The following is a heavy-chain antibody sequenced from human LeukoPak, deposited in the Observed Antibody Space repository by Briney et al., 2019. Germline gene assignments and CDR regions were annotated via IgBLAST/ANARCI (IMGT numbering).Heavy chain of an antibody. Sequence: SETLSLTCAVYGGSFSGYYWSWIRQPPGKGLEWIWEINHSGSTNYNPSLKSRVTISVDTSKNQFSLKLSSVTAADTAVYYCARGVWFGEPGWFDPWGQGTLVTVSS. CDR3: ARGVWFGEPGWFDP. V-gene: IGHV4-34*01. D-gene: IGHD3-10*01. CDR1: GGSFSGYY. CDR2: INHSGST. J-gene: IGHJ5*02.